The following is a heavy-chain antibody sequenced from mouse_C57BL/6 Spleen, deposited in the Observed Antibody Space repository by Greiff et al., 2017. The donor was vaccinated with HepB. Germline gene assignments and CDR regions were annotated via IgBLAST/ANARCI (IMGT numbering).Heavy chain of an antibody. CDR1: GYAFTNYL. V-gene: IGHV1-54*01. J-gene: IGHJ3*01. CDR3: AREGGYDYDGFAY. CDR2: INPGSGGT. D-gene: IGHD2-4*01. Sequence: QVQLQQSGAELVRPGTSVKVSCKASGYAFTNYLIEWVKQRPGQGLEWIGVINPGSGGTNYNEKFKGKATLTADKSSSTAYMQLSSLTSEDSAVYFCAREGGYDYDGFAYWGQGTLVTVSA.